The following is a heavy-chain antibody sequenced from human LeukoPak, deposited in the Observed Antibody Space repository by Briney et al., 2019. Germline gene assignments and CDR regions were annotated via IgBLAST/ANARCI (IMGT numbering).Heavy chain of an antibody. J-gene: IGHJ4*02. V-gene: IGHV1-8*01. CDR1: GYTFTSYD. CDR2: MNPNSGNT. D-gene: IGHD1-26*01. Sequence: ASVKVSCKASGYTFTSYDINWVRQATGQGLEWMGWMNPNSGNTGYAQKFQGRVTMTRDTSISTAYMELSRLRSDDTAVYYCARVHVEWELAYYFDYWGQGTLVTVSS. CDR3: ARVHVEWELAYYFDY.